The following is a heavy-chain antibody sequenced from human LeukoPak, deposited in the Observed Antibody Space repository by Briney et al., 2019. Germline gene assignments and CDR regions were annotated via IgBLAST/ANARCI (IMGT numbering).Heavy chain of an antibody. J-gene: IGHJ4*02. CDR3: AKENWGSNYFDY. CDR1: GFTFSTYP. D-gene: IGHD7-27*01. Sequence: GGSLRLSCAASGFTFSTYPMHWVRQGPGKGLEWVAVISYDGSNKYYADSVKGRFTISRDNSKNTLYLQMNSLRAEDTAVYYCAKENWGSNYFDYWGQGTLVTVSS. V-gene: IGHV3-30-3*01. CDR2: ISYDGSNK.